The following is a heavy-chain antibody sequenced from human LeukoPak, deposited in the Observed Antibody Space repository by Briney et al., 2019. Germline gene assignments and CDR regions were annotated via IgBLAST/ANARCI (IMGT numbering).Heavy chain of an antibody. CDR1: GFTFSSYW. CDR2: IKQDGSEK. V-gene: IGHV3-7*01. Sequence: PGGSLRLSCAASGFTFSSYWMSWVRQAPGKGLEWVANIKQDGSEKYYVDSVKGRFTISRDNAKNSLYLQMNSLRAEDTAVYYCARTAVAITLYYLDYWGQGTLVTVSS. CDR3: ARTAVAITLYYLDY. D-gene: IGHD6-19*01. J-gene: IGHJ4*02.